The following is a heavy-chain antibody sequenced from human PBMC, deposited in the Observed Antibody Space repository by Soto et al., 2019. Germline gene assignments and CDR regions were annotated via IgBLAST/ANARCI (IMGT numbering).Heavy chain of an antibody. CDR1: GVSTSIYY. CDR2: IYASRTT. CDR3: ATTLAARGAFDV. V-gene: IGHV4-4*07. Sequence: TSETLSLTCSVSGVSTSIYYWTWIRQSAGKGLEWIGRIYASRTTHYNPSLNSRVTMSVDTSRNQFSLKLSSVTATDTALYYCATTLAARGAFDVWGQGTMVTVSS. J-gene: IGHJ3*01. D-gene: IGHD2-15*01.